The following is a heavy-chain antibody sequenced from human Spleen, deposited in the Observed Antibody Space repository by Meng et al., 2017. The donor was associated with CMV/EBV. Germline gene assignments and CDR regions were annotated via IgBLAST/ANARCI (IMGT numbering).Heavy chain of an antibody. V-gene: IGHV1-18*01. CDR3: ARVGGYCSGGSCAAPYNWFDP. D-gene: IGHD2-15*01. CDR2: NSADNQNT. J-gene: IGHJ5*02. CDR1: TRHA. Sequence: TRHAITWERQAPGQGLEWMGWNSADNQNTNLIQKFQGRITLTTDTSTSTAYMELRSLRSDDTAVYYCARVGGYCSGGSCAAPYNWFDPWGQGTLVTISS.